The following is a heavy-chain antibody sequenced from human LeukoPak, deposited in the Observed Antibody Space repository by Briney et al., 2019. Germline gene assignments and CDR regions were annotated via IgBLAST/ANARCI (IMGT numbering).Heavy chain of an antibody. V-gene: IGHV3-23*01. CDR2: ITGSGGTT. CDR3: AKDRVPRYSRYGLSDD. D-gene: IGHD5-12*01. Sequence: GGSLRLSCTASGFTFSSYAMSWVRQAPGKGLDWVSAITGSGGTTYYADSVKGRFTISRDNSKNTLYLQMNKLRAEDTGLYYCAKDRVPRYSRYGLSDDWGQRTLVTVSA. CDR1: GFTFSSYA. J-gene: IGHJ4*02.